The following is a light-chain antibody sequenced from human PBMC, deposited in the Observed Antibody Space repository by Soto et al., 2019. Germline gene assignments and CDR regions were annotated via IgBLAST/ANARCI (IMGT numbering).Light chain of an antibody. CDR2: GAS. J-gene: IGKJ2*01. V-gene: IGKV3-20*01. CDR1: QSVSSNY. Sequence: EIVLTQSPGTLSLSPGERATLSCRASQSVSSNYLARYQQKPGQAPRRLIYGASSRATGSPDRFSGSGSGTDFTLTISRLEPEDFAVYYCQQYGSSHTFGQGTKLEIK. CDR3: QQYGSSHT.